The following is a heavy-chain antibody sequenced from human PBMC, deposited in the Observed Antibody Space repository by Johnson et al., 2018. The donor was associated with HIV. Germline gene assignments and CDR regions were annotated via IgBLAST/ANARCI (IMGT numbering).Heavy chain of an antibody. Sequence: QEKLVESGGGLVQPGGSLRLSCAASGFTFSSYAMHWVRQAPGKGLEWVAVISYDGSNKYYADSVKGRFTISRDNSKNTLYLQMNSMRAEDTAVYYCARDLGPDGAFDIWGQGTMVTVSS. D-gene: IGHD5-24*01. CDR3: ARDLGPDGAFDI. J-gene: IGHJ3*02. CDR2: ISYDGSNK. CDR1: GFTFSSYA. V-gene: IGHV3-30*04.